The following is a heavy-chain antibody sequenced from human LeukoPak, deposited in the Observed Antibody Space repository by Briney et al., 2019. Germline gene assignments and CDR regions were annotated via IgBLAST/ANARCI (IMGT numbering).Heavy chain of an antibody. Sequence: PGGSLGLSCAVSGFTFSNYWMHWVRQAPGKGLVWVSRINGDGTVTFYADSVKGRFTISRDNAKNTLFLQMNSLRAEDTAVYYCTPGGGRGTLVTVSS. J-gene: IGHJ4*02. CDR2: INGDGTVT. D-gene: IGHD3-10*01. V-gene: IGHV3-74*01. CDR3: TPG. CDR1: GFTFSNYW.